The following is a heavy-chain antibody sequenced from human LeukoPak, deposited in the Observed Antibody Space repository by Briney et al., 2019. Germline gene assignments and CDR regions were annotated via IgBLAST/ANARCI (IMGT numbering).Heavy chain of an antibody. CDR2: IYYTDST. V-gene: IGHV4-59*01. CDR1: GGSINNYN. CDR3: ASAGNPHYFDF. J-gene: IGHJ4*02. Sequence: SETLSPTCAVSGGSINNYNWSWIRQPPGKGREWIDHIYYTDSTNSNPSLKSRVAISIDTSKTQFSLTLSSVTAADAAVYYCASAGNPHYFDFWGQGPLVTVSS.